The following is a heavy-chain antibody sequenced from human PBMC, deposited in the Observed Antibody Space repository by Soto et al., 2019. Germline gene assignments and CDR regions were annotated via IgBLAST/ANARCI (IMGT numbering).Heavy chain of an antibody. D-gene: IGHD3-22*01. CDR3: TRARLSSEDY. Sequence: GGSLRLSCAASGFSFSDYSMNWVRQAPGRGLEWVSYISSSSFTIHYADSVEGRFAISRDNAKNTLYLQVNSLRAEDTALYYCTRARLSSEDYWGQGTLVTVSS. V-gene: IGHV3-48*04. J-gene: IGHJ4*02. CDR2: ISSSSFTI. CDR1: GFSFSDYS.